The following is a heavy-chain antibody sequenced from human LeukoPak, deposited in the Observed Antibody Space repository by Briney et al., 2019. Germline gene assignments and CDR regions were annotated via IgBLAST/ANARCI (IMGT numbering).Heavy chain of an antibody. CDR2: IWYDGSNK. CDR1: GFIFSSYG. CDR3: ARWVGAAGFDY. Sequence: GRSVRLSCAASGFIFSSYGMHWVRQAPGKGLEWVAVIWYDGSNKYYADSVKGRFSISRDNSKNTLYLQMNSLRAEDTAVYYCARWVGAAGFDYWGKGTPVSFSS. D-gene: IGHD2-15*01. J-gene: IGHJ4*02. V-gene: IGHV3-33*01.